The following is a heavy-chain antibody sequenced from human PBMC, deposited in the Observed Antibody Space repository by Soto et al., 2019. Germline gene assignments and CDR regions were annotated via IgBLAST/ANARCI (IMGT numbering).Heavy chain of an antibody. Sequence: QLQLQESGPGLVKPSETLSLTCTVSGGPIRSSSHYWGWIRQSPGTGLEWIGSIDESGDSYYNPSLKSRVTLSVDTSKNQFSLKLISVTGADSAIYYCAREGGYVDYWGQGTLVTVSS. CDR3: AREGGYVDY. V-gene: IGHV4-39*02. J-gene: IGHJ4*02. CDR2: IDESGDS. D-gene: IGHD1-1*01. CDR1: GGPIRSSSHY.